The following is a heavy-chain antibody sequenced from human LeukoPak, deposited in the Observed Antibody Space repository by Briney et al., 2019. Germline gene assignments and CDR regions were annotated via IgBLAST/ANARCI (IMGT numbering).Heavy chain of an antibody. Sequence: SETLSLTCAVYGGSFSGYYWSWIRQPPGKGLEWIGEINHSGSTNYNPSLKSRVTISVDTSKNQFSLKLSSVTAADTAVYYCARGYDSSGYYSTLRAFDIWGQGTMVTVSS. CDR2: INHSGST. J-gene: IGHJ3*02. CDR3: ARGYDSSGYYSTLRAFDI. D-gene: IGHD3-22*01. V-gene: IGHV4-34*01. CDR1: GGSFSGYY.